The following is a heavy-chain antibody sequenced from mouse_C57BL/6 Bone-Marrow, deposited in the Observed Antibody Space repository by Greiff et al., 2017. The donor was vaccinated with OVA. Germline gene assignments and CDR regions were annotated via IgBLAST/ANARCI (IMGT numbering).Heavy chain of an antibody. CDR1: GFTFSDYG. CDR2: ISNLAYSI. CDR3: AMIYYGNYDAMDY. D-gene: IGHD2-1*01. J-gene: IGHJ4*01. V-gene: IGHV5-15*04. Sequence: EVKLEESGGGLVQPGGSLKLSCAASGFTFSDYGMAWVRQAPRKGPEWVAFISNLAYSIYYADTVTGRFTISRENAKNTLYLEMSSLRSEDTAMYYCAMIYYGNYDAMDYWGQGTSVTVSS.